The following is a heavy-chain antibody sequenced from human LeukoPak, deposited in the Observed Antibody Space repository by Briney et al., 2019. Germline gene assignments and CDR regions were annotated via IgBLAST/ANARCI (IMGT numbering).Heavy chain of an antibody. D-gene: IGHD6-19*01. CDR3: ARLGWQWLVYAFDI. CDR2: IYYSGST. V-gene: IGHV4-38-2*02. CDR1: GYSISSGYH. J-gene: IGHJ3*02. Sequence: SETLSLTCTVSGYSISSGYHWGWIRQPPGKGLEWIGSIYYSGSTYYNPSLESRVTISIDTSKNQFSLKLSSVTAADTAVYYCARLGWQWLVYAFDIWGQGTMVTVSS.